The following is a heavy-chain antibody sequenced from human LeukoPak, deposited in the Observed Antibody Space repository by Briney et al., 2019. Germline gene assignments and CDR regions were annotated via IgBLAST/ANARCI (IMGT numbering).Heavy chain of an antibody. CDR3: ARWASSSFFDY. CDR2: ISYDGSNK. V-gene: IGHV3-30-3*01. D-gene: IGHD6-6*01. J-gene: IGHJ4*02. Sequence: PGGSLRLSCAASGFTFSSYAMHWVRQAPGKGLEWVAVISYDGSNKYYTDSVKGRFTISRDNSKSTLFLQMNSLRAEDTAVYYCARWASSSFFDYWGQGTLVTVSS. CDR1: GFTFSSYA.